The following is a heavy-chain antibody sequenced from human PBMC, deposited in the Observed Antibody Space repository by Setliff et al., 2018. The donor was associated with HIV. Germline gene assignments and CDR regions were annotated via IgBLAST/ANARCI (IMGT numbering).Heavy chain of an antibody. Sequence: SVKVSCKASGGSLRSPSINWVRQAPGQGLEWMAGTIPKFGTSNYAHKFQGRMTITADESTSTAYMELTGLRSEDTAVYYCARDVDTAMVTSNDYWGQGTLVTVSS. CDR2: TIPKFGTS. D-gene: IGHD5-18*01. V-gene: IGHV1-69*13. CDR3: ARDVDTAMVTSNDY. J-gene: IGHJ4*02. CDR1: GGSLRSPS.